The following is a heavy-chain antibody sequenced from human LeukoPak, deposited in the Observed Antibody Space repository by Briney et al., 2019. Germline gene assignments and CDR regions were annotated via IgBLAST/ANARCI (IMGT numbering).Heavy chain of an antibody. Sequence: GGSLRLSCAASGFTFSSYAMSWVRQAPGKGLEWVSAISGSGGSTYYADSVKGRFTISRDNSKNTLYLQMNSLRAEDTAVYYCAKAPITYCSGGSCLAIFEYWGQGTLVTVSS. J-gene: IGHJ4*02. CDR1: GFTFSSYA. CDR3: AKAPITYCSGGSCLAIFEY. D-gene: IGHD2-15*01. CDR2: ISGSGGST. V-gene: IGHV3-23*01.